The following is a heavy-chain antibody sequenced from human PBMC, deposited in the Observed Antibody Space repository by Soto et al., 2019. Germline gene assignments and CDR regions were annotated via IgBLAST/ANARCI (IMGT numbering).Heavy chain of an antibody. CDR1: GFTVSSNY. J-gene: IGHJ3*02. CDR2: IYSGGST. Sequence: GGSLRLSCAASGFTVSSNYMSWVHQAPGKGLEWVSVIYSGGSTYYADSVKGRFTISRHNSKNTLYLQMNSLRAEDTAVYYCARNLKSGDVGDAFDIWGQGTMVTVSS. CDR3: ARNLKSGDVGDAFDI. V-gene: IGHV3-53*04. D-gene: IGHD7-27*01.